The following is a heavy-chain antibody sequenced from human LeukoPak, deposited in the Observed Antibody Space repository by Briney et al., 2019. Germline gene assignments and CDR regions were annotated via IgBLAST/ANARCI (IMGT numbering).Heavy chain of an antibody. V-gene: IGHV1-2*02. Sequence: ASVKVSCKASGYTFTGYYIHWVRQAPGQGLEWMGWINPNSGSTNQAQKFQGRVTLTRGTSISTAYMELSRLRSDDTAVYYCARDLRPTTVTRTIYSYYMDVWGKGTTVTVSS. CDR3: ARDLRPTTVTRTIYSYYMDV. J-gene: IGHJ6*03. CDR1: GYTFTGYY. D-gene: IGHD4-17*01. CDR2: INPNSGST.